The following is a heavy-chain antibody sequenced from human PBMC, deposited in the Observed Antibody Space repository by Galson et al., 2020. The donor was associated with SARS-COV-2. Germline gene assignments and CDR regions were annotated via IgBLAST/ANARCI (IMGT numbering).Heavy chain of an antibody. CDR3: ARETSGWYQPYYYYMDV. J-gene: IGHJ6*03. CDR1: GYTFTSYG. V-gene: IGHV1-18*01. D-gene: IGHD6-19*01. Sequence: ASVKVSCKASGYTFTSYGISWVRQAPGQGLEWMGWISAYNGNTNYAQKLQGRVTMTTDTSTSTAYMELRSLRSDDTAVYYCARETSGWYQPYYYYMDVWGKGTTVTISS. CDR2: ISAYNGNT.